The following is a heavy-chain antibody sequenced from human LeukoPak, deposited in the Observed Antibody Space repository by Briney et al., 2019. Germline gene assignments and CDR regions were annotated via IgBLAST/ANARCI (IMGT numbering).Heavy chain of an antibody. V-gene: IGHV3-23*01. J-gene: IGHJ6*04. CDR3: AKKSCSSTSCYEDV. D-gene: IGHD2-2*01. CDR2: ISGSGDNT. Sequence: GGSLRLSCAASGFTFSSYAMSWVRQAPGKGLEWVPAISGSGDNTDYTDSVKGRFTISRDNSKNTLYLQMNSLRAEDTAVYYCAKKSCSSTSCYEDVWGKGTTVTVSS. CDR1: GFTFSSYA.